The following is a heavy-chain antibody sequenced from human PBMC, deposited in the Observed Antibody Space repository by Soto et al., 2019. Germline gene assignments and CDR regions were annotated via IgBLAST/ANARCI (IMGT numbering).Heavy chain of an antibody. CDR1: GGSISRGSYS. V-gene: IGHV4-30-2*01. D-gene: IGHD5-18*01. CDR2: IYHSGSS. J-gene: IGHJ4*02. CDR3: ARGEAMVLDY. Sequence: QLQLQESGSGLVKPAQTLSLTGAVSGGSISRGSYSWSWIREPPGKGLEWIGYIYHSGSSYYNPSLNSRVAISVDTSKNQFSLNLSYVTAAYTAVYYCARGEAMVLDYWGQGTLVTVSS.